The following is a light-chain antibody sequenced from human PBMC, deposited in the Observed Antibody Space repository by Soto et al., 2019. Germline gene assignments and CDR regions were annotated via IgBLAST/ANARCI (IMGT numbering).Light chain of an antibody. J-gene: IGKJ2*01. V-gene: IGKV4-1*01. CDR2: WAS. CDR3: EQHFSTPYT. Sequence: DFVMTQSPDSLAVSLGERATINCKSSRSVLYSSNNKNYLAWYQQKPGQHPKLLISWASTRESGVPDRFSGSGSGTDFTLTISSLQPEDVAVSYCEQHFSTPYTFGQGTKLEIK. CDR1: RSVLYSSNNKNY.